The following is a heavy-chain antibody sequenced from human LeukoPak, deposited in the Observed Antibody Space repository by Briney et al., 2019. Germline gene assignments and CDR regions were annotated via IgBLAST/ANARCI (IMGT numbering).Heavy chain of an antibody. CDR1: GGSISSSSYY. CDR3: ARGPCGGDCYHLDY. J-gene: IGHJ4*02. D-gene: IGHD2-21*02. CDR2: IYYSGST. Sequence: SETLSLTCTVSGGSISSSSYYWGWIRQPPGKGLEWIGSIYYSGSTYYNPSLKSRVTISVDTSKNQFSLKLSSVTAADTAVYYCARGPCGGDCYHLDYWGQGTLVTVSS. V-gene: IGHV4-39*07.